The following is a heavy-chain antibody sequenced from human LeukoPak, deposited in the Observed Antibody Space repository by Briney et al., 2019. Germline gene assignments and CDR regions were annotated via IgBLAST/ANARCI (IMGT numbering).Heavy chain of an antibody. CDR2: IKAGNGNT. V-gene: IGHV1-3*01. Sequence: ASVKVSCKASGYTFTSYAMHWVRQAPGQRLEWMGWIKAGNGNTKYSQKFQGRVTITRDTSASTAYMELSSLRSEDTAVYYCARGGGQVLRYFDWLLPHDYWGQGTLVTVSS. D-gene: IGHD3-9*01. CDR3: ARGGGQVLRYFDWLLPHDY. J-gene: IGHJ4*02. CDR1: GYTFTSYA.